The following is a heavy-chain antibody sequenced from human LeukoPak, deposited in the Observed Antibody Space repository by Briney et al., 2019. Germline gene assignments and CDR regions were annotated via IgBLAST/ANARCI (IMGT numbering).Heavy chain of an antibody. CDR3: ARNSRGWYSGDAFDI. Sequence: GGSLRLSCAASGFTYDDYGMRWVRQAPGKGLEWVSGIKWRDCNTGYADCVKRRFTISRDNAKNALYLKMNSQRAEDTALYYCARNSRGWYSGDAFDIWGQGTMATVSS. CDR1: GFTYDDYG. J-gene: IGHJ3*02. D-gene: IGHD6-19*01. CDR2: IKWRDCNT. V-gene: IGHV3-20*04.